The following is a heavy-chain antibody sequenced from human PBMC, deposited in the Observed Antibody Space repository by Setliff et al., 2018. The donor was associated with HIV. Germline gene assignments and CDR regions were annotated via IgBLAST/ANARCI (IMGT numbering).Heavy chain of an antibody. V-gene: IGHV4-61*02. Sequence: KTSETLSLTCTVSGGSISSGSYYWSWIRQPAGKGLEWIGRIYTSGSTNYNPSLKSRVTISVDTSKDQFSLKLSSVTAADTAVYYCARSGGPNYNFWSGLGRDWFDPWGQGTLVTVS. CDR1: GGSISSGSYY. J-gene: IGHJ5*02. D-gene: IGHD3-3*01. CDR3: ARSGGPNYNFWSGLGRDWFDP. CDR2: IYTSGST.